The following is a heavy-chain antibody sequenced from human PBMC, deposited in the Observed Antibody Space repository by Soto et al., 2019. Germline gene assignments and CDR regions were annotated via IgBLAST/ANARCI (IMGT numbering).Heavy chain of an antibody. CDR1: GGSIIGSGFH. Sequence: QLQLRESGPGLVKPSETLSLTCTVSGGSIIGSGFHWAWIRQPPGKGLEWIGSIYYIGTANDSPSLKSRLAIDVVTAKNQFSPSLSSVTAADTAVYYCATRSGDYVGWFDPWGQGTRVTVSS. V-gene: IGHV4-39*01. CDR3: ATRSGDYVGWFDP. D-gene: IGHD4-17*01. J-gene: IGHJ5*02. CDR2: IYYIGTA.